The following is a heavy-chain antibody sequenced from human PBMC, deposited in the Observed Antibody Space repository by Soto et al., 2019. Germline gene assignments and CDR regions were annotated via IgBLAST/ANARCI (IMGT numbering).Heavy chain of an antibody. V-gene: IGHV3-30*03. CDR1: GFTVSTYG. J-gene: IGHJ4*02. CDR2: ISRDGGTK. D-gene: IGHD2-8*02. Sequence: QVQLVESGGGVVQPGRSLRLSCAVSGFTVSTYGMHWVRQAPGKGLEWVAVISRDGGTKYYADSVEGRFSISRDNSRNSLFLEMNSLRGGDMAGYYCTGEVASGYWGQGTLVTVSS. CDR3: TGEVASGY.